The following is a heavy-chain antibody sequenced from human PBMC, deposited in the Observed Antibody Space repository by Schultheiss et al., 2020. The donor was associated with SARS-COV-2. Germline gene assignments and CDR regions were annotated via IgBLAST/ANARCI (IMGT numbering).Heavy chain of an antibody. V-gene: IGHV4-34*01. CDR3: ARGPKYSYGFYYYYGMDV. J-gene: IGHJ6*02. Sequence: SETLSLICAVYGGSFSGYYWSWIRQPPGKGLEWIGEINHSGSTNYNPSLKSRVTISVDTSKNQFSLKLSSVTAADTAVYYCARGPKYSYGFYYYYGMDVWGQGTTVTVSS. CDR1: GGSFSGYY. CDR2: INHSGST. D-gene: IGHD5-18*01.